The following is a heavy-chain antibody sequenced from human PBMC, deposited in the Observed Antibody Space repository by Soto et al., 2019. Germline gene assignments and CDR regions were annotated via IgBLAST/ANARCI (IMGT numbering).Heavy chain of an antibody. Sequence: QITLKESGPTLVQPTQTLTLTCTFSGFSLSTSGVGVGWIRHPPGKPLDWLALIYWEGDKRYTPSLKSRLFISKDTSKNQVVLTMTKVDPEDTATYYCAHRVVGPGPITRAFDFWGQGTMVTVSS. V-gene: IGHV2-5*02. CDR1: GFSLSTSGVG. D-gene: IGHD2-15*01. CDR3: AHRVVGPGPITRAFDF. J-gene: IGHJ3*01. CDR2: IYWEGDK.